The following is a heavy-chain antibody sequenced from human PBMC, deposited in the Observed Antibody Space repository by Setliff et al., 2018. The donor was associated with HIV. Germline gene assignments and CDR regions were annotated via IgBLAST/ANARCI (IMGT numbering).Heavy chain of an antibody. CDR2: IHYSGNT. V-gene: IGHV4-31*01. CDR3: ARASAERSSVRGLAIAFDI. D-gene: IGHD3-10*01. Sequence: SETLSLTCTVSGGSISSGVFYWTWIRQLPGKVLEWIGYIHYSGNTYYKPSLKSPLSMSVDTSKNQFSLNLTSVTAADTAVYYCARASAERSSVRGLAIAFDIWGQGTMVTVSS. J-gene: IGHJ3*02. CDR1: GGSISSGVFY.